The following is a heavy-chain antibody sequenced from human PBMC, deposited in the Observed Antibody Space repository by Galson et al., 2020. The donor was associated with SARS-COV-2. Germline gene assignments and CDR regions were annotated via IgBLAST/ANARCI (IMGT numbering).Heavy chain of an antibody. J-gene: IGHJ4*02. Sequence: LSLTCTVSGASISSGDFSWNWIRQPAGKGLEWIGRISTGGSTNYNPSLQSRVTISVDTSKNQFSLKLFSVTAADTGVYYCARRGCSGGNCYSTGFDYWGQGTLVTVSS. CDR1: GASISSGDFS. CDR3: ARRGCSGGNCYSTGFDY. V-gene: IGHV4-61*02. CDR2: ISTGGST. D-gene: IGHD2-15*01.